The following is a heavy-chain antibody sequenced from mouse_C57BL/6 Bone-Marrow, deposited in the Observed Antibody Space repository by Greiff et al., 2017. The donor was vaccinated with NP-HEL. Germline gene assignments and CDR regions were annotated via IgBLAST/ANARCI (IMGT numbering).Heavy chain of an antibody. D-gene: IGHD1-1*01. J-gene: IGHJ3*01. CDR2: LGPGSGST. CDR3: ANSYYYGSSYLAY. V-gene: IGHV1-77*01. Sequence: VKLQESGAELVKPGASVKISCKASGYTFTDYYINWVKQRPGQGLEWIGKLGPGSGSTYYNEKFKGKATLTADKSSSTAYMQLSSLTSEDSAVYFCANSYYYGSSYLAYWGQGTLVTVSA. CDR1: GYTFTDYY.